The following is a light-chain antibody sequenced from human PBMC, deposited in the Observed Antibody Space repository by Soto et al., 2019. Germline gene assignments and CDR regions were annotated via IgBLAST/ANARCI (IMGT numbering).Light chain of an antibody. CDR2: DVI. CDR3: SSYTSSSTSYV. V-gene: IGLV2-14*01. CDR1: SSDVGGYNY. Sequence: QSVLTQPASVSGSPGQSITISCTGTSSDVGGYNYVSWYQQHPGKSPKLMIYDVINRPSGVSYRFSGSKSGNTASLTISGLQAEDEADYYCSSYTSSSTSYVFGTGTKVTVL. J-gene: IGLJ1*01.